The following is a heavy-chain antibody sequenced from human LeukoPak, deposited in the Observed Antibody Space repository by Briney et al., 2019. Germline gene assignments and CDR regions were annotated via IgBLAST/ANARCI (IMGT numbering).Heavy chain of an antibody. J-gene: IGHJ6*03. CDR1: GGTFSSYA. D-gene: IGHD2-21*01. CDR3: ARGVKRERYYYYYMDV. V-gene: IGHV1-69*05. Sequence: SVKVSCKASGGTFSSYAISWVRQAPGQGLGWMGGIIPIFGTANYAQKFQGRVTITTDESTSTAYMELSSLRSEDTAVYYCARGVKRERYYYYYMDVWGKGTTVTVSS. CDR2: IIPIFGTA.